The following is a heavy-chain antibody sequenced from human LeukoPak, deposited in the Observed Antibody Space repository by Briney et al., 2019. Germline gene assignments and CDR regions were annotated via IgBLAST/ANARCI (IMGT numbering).Heavy chain of an antibody. J-gene: IGHJ4*02. D-gene: IGHD5-12*01. CDR1: GFTFSSYS. CDR3: ASAGYSGYDYFDY. V-gene: IGHV3-48*02. CDR2: ISSSSSTI. Sequence: PGGSPRLSCAASGFTFSSYSMNWVRQAPGKGLEWVSYISSSSSTIYYADSVKGRFTISRDNAKNSLYLQMNSLRDEDTAVYYCASAGYSGYDYFDYWGQGTLVTVTS.